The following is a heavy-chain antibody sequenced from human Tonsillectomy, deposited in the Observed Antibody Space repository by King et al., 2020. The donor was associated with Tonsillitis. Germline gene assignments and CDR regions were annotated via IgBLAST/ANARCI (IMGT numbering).Heavy chain of an antibody. D-gene: IGHD6-13*01. J-gene: IGHJ4*02. CDR1: GYSISGGYY. CDR3: AAAIAAADPILY. V-gene: IGHV4-38-2*01. CDR2: IYHSGSTYQSGST. Sequence: VQLQESGPGLVKPSETLSLTCAVSGYSISGGYYWDWIRQPPGKGPEWIGSIYHSGSTYQSGSTYYNPSLKSRVTISVDTSKNQFSLKLTSVTAADTAIYYCAAAIAAADPILYWGQGTLVTVSS.